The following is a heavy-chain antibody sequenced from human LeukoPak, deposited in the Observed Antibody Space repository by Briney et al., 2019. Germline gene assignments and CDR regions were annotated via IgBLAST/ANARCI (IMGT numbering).Heavy chain of an antibody. CDR2: MNPNSGNT. CDR3: ARGFEVGYDAFDI. J-gene: IGHJ3*02. CDR1: GYTFTSYD. Sequence: ASVKVSCKASGYTFTSYDINWVRQATGQELEWMGWMNPNSGNTGYAQKFQGRVTITRNTSISTAYMELSSLRSEDTAVYYCARGFEVGYDAFDIWGQGTMVTVSS. V-gene: IGHV1-8*03. D-gene: IGHD2-2*01.